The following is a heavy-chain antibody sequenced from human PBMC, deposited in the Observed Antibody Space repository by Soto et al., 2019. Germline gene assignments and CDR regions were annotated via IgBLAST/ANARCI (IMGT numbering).Heavy chain of an antibody. V-gene: IGHV3-23*01. D-gene: IGHD2-8*02. CDR3: TKDADFLDRGVCDY. CDR1: GFTFSSYA. CDR2: ISGSGGST. J-gene: IGHJ4*02. Sequence: EVQLLESGGGLVQPGGSLRLSCPASGFTFSSYAMNWVRQAPGKGLEWVSVISGSGGSTYYADSVKGRFTISRDNSKNTLYLQMNSLRAEDTAVYYCTKDADFLDRGVCDYWGQGTLVTVSS.